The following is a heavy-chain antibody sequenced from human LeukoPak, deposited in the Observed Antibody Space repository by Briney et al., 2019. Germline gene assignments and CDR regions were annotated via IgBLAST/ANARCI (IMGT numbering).Heavy chain of an antibody. CDR1: GFTFSDYY. J-gene: IGHJ4*02. CDR3: ARDYAMVRIFDY. Sequence: PGGSLRLSCAASGFTFSDYYMSYIRQAPGKGLEWVSYISSSGTTIYYADSVKGRFTISRDNSKNTLYLQMNSLRAEDTAVYYCARDYAMVRIFDYWGQGTLVTVSS. V-gene: IGHV3-11*04. D-gene: IGHD3-10*01. CDR2: ISSSGTTI.